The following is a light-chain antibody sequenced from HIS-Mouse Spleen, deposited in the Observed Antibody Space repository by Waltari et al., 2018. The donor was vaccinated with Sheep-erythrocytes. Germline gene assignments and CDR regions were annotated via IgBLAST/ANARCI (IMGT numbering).Light chain of an antibody. Sequence: EIVLTQSPGTLSLSPGERATLSCRASQSVSSSYLAWYQQKPGQAPRLLIYGASSRATGIPDRFSGSGYATDFTLTISRLEPEDFAVYDCQQYGSSPLFTFGPGTKVDIK. CDR1: QSVSSSY. V-gene: IGKV3-20*01. J-gene: IGKJ3*01. CDR2: GAS. CDR3: QQYGSSPLFT.